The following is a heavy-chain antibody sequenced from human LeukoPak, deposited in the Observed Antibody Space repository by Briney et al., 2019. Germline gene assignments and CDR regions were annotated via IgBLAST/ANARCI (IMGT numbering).Heavy chain of an antibody. CDR3: ARDSRGSVVPET. D-gene: IGHD2-2*01. CDR1: GGSISSDY. Sequence: PSETLSLTCSVSGGSISSDYWSWIRQPPGKGLEWIGYIYYTGSINYNPSLKSRVTISVDTSKNHLSLKLSSVTAADTAVYYCARDSRGSVVPETWGQGTLVTVSS. V-gene: IGHV4-59*01. CDR2: IYYTGSI. J-gene: IGHJ5*02.